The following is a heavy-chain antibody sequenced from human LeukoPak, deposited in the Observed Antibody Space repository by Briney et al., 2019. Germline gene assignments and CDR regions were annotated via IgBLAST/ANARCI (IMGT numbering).Heavy chain of an antibody. V-gene: IGHV4-39*01. CDR2: VYQSGST. Sequence: SETLSLTCTVSGDSISSSNYYWGWIRQPPGKGLEWIGSVYQSGSTYYNPSLNGRATISVDTSKNQLSLKLYSVTAVDTAVYYCARHTKDTGYSYGFPTYWGQGPLVTVSS. CDR3: ARHTKDTGYSYGFPTY. CDR1: GDSISSSNYY. D-gene: IGHD5-18*01. J-gene: IGHJ4*02.